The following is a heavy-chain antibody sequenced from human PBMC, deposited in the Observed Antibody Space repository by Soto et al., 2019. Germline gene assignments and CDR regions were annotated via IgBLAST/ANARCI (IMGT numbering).Heavy chain of an antibody. CDR1: GYSFMKYG. CDR2: ISPYSGYT. Sequence: SVKVSCKGFGYSFMKYGINWVRQAPGQGLEWVGWISPYSGYTHSAQKFHGRLTLTTDTAASTAYMELRILRSADTALYYCAREASVLIPAAQPSRFDSWGQGTLVTVSS. D-gene: IGHD2-2*01. J-gene: IGHJ4*02. V-gene: IGHV1-18*01. CDR3: AREASVLIPAAQPSRFDS.